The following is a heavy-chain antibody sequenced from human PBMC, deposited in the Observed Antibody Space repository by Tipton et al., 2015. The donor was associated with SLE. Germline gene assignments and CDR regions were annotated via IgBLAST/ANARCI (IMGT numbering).Heavy chain of an antibody. Sequence: TLSLTCTVSGGSIISYYWTWIRQPPGKGLEWIGFSYYNGNTKSNPSLKSRVIISVDTSKNQFSLKLNSVTAAGTAVYYCARVQEGGYYYYGMDVWGQGTAVTVSS. CDR3: ARVQEGGYYYYGMDV. D-gene: IGHD3-16*01. V-gene: IGHV4-59*12. J-gene: IGHJ6*02. CDR2: SYYNGNT. CDR1: GGSIISYY.